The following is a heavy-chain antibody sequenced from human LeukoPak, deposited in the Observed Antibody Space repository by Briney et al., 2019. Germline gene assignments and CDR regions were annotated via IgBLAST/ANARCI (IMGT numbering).Heavy chain of an antibody. D-gene: IGHD3-22*01. Sequence: SETLSLTCAVYGGSFSGYYWSWIRQPPGKGLEWIGEINHSGSTNYNPSLKSRVTISVDTSKNQFSLKLSSVTAADTAVYYCAREGKDSSGYKEGAFDIWGQGTMVTVSS. J-gene: IGHJ3*02. CDR3: AREGKDSSGYKEGAFDI. CDR1: GGSFSGYY. V-gene: IGHV4-34*01. CDR2: INHSGST.